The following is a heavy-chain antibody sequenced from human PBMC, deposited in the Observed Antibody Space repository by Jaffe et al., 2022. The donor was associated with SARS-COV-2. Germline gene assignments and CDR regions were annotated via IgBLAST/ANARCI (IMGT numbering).Heavy chain of an antibody. CDR2: IWYDGSNK. Sequence: QVQLVESGGGVVQPGRSLRLSCAASGFTFSSYGMHWVRQAPGKGLEWVAVIWYDGSNKYYADSVKGRFTISRDNSKNTLYLQMNSLRAEDTAVYYCARDTPPFFFGRSPGRYGMDVWGQGTTVTVSS. D-gene: IGHD3-3*01. CDR1: GFTFSSYG. V-gene: IGHV3-33*01. J-gene: IGHJ6*02. CDR3: ARDTPPFFFGRSPGRYGMDV.